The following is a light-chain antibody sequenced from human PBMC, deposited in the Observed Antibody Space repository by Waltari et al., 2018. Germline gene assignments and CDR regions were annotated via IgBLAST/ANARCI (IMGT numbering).Light chain of an antibody. V-gene: IGKV3-20*01. CDR3: QQFVGVPAT. Sequence: GARHGGVRGVAWDPQKADQGPRIHIYGAASRATVIPNSLSGNGSGTDFSLTISRLEPEYYAVYYCQQFVGVPATFGQGTKVEI. CDR1: HGGVRGV. J-gene: IGKJ1*01. CDR2: GAA.